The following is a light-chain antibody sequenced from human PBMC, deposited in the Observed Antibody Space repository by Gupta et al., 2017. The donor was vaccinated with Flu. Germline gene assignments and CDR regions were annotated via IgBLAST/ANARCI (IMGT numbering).Light chain of an antibody. J-gene: IGKJ4*01. CDR2: DAS. CDR3: QQRSNWPPFT. CDR1: QSVSSY. V-gene: IGKV3-11*02. Sequence: EILFTQSPATLSLSPGERATLSCRASQSVSSYLAWYQQKPGQPPRRLIYDASNRATGITARFSGSGCGRDVTLTISSRVQEDFAVYYFQQRSNWPPFTFGRGTKVEIK.